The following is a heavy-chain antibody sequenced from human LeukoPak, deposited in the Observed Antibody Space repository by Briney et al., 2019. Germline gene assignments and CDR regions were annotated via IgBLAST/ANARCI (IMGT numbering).Heavy chain of an antibody. Sequence: ASVKVSCKASGYTFTGYYMHWVRQAPGQGLEWMGWINPNSGGTNYAQKFQGRVTMTRDTSISTAYMELSRLRSNDTAVYYCARVVVAAQWGNWFDPWGQGTLVTVSS. CDR1: GYTFTGYY. CDR3: ARVVVAAQWGNWFDP. J-gene: IGHJ5*02. V-gene: IGHV1-2*02. D-gene: IGHD2-15*01. CDR2: INPNSGGT.